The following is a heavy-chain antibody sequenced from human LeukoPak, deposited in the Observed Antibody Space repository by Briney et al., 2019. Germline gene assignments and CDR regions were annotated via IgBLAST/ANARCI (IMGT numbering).Heavy chain of an antibody. CDR3: AELGITMIGGV. D-gene: IGHD3-10*02. CDR1: GFTFSSYA. CDR2: ISYDGSNK. Sequence: GGSLRLSCAASGFTFSSYALHWVRQAPGKGLEWVAIISYDGSNKYYADSVKGRFTISRDNSKNTLYVQMNSLRAEDTAVYYCAELGITMIGGVWGKGTTVTISS. V-gene: IGHV3-30*04. J-gene: IGHJ6*04.